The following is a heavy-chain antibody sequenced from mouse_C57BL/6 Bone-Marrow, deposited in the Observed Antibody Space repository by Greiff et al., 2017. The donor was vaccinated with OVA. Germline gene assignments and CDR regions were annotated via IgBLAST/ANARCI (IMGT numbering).Heavy chain of an antibody. CDR1: GYTFTSYW. CDR3: ARNRGGYYGFAY. CDR2: IHPNSGST. J-gene: IGHJ3*01. Sequence: QVQLQQSGAELVKPGASVKLSCKASGYTFTSYWMHWVKQRPGQGLEWIGMIHPNSGSTNYNEKFKSKATLTVDKSSSTAYMQLSSLTSEDSAVYYCARNRGGYYGFAYWGQGTLVTVSA. V-gene: IGHV1-64*01. D-gene: IGHD2-3*01.